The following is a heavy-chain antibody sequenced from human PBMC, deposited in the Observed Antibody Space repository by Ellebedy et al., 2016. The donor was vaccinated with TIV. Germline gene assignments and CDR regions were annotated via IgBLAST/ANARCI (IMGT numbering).Heavy chain of an antibody. V-gene: IGHV3-23*01. D-gene: IGHD3-22*01. CDR3: AKGRGGGSDSSAPRYYFDY. Sequence: GESLKISCAASGFTFSSYAMSWVRQAPGKGLEWVSTISSTGSRTYYADSVEGRFIISRDNSKKTLYLQMNSLRVEDTAVYYCAKGRGGGSDSSAPRYYFDYWGLGTLVTVS. CDR1: GFTFSSYA. J-gene: IGHJ4*02. CDR2: ISSTGSRT.